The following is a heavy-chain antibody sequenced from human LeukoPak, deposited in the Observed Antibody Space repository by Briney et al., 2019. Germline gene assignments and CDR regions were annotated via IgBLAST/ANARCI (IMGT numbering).Heavy chain of an antibody. Sequence: PGGSLKLSCATSGFTFNNYNMNWVRQAPGRALEWVSSITSSGTYIFYADSVKGRFTISRDNAKNSLYLQMHSLRADDTAVYYCARAPALRFLEYYFYYMDVWGKGTTVTVSS. CDR1: GFTFNNYN. J-gene: IGHJ6*03. CDR2: ITSSGTYI. D-gene: IGHD3-3*01. V-gene: IGHV3-21*01. CDR3: ARAPALRFLEYYFYYMDV.